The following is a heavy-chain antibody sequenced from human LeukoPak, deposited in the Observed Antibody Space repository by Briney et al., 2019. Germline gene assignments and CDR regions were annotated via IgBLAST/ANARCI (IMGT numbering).Heavy chain of an antibody. CDR3: AKGMTPYYYYGMDV. D-gene: IGHD2-15*01. Sequence: GGSLRLSCAASGFTFDDYAMHWVRQAPGKGLEWVSLISWDGGSTYYADSVKGRFTISRDNSKNSLYLQMNSLRAEDTALYYCAKGMTPYYYYGMDVWGQGTTVTVSS. CDR2: ISWDGGST. CDR1: GFTFDDYA. J-gene: IGHJ6*02. V-gene: IGHV3-43D*03.